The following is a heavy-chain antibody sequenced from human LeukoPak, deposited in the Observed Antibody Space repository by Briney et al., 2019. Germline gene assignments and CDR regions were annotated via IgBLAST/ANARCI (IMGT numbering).Heavy chain of an antibody. J-gene: IGHJ4*02. CDR2: IYYSGST. V-gene: IGHV4-59*08. CDR3: ARFWRAADDY. Sequence: SETLSLTCTVSGGSISSYYWSWIRQPPGKGLEWIGYIYYSGSTNYNPSLKSRVTISVDTSKNQFSLKLSSVTAADTAVYYCARFWRAADDYWGQGTLVTVSS. D-gene: IGHD3-3*01. CDR1: GGSISSYY.